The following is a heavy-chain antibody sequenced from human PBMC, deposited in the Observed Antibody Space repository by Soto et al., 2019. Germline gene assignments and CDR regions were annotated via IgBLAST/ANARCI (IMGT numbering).Heavy chain of an antibody. CDR2: INHSGST. J-gene: IGHJ4*02. Sequence: PSETLSLTCAVYGGSFSGYYWSWIRQPPGKGLEWIGKINHSGSTNYNPSLKSRVTISVDTSKNQFSLKLSSVTAPDTAVYYCARGKLSDYVWGSYRYHFDYWGQGTVVTVSS. CDR1: GGSFSGYY. V-gene: IGHV4-34*01. D-gene: IGHD3-16*02. CDR3: ARGKLSDYVWGSYRYHFDY.